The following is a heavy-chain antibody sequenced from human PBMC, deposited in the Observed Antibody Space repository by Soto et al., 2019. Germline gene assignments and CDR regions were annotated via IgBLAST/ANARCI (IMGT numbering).Heavy chain of an antibody. CDR1: GFTFSAYA. CDR2: ISGGGLNT. V-gene: IGHV3-23*01. Sequence: EVQLLESGGGLVQPGGSQRLSCAASGFTFSAYAMTWVRHAPGKGLEWVSSISGGGLNTYYADSVKGRFTISRDNSKNTVSLQMNSLRADDTAVYYCAKSPDFYYYGMDVWGQGTTVTVSS. CDR3: AKSPDFYYYGMDV. J-gene: IGHJ6*02.